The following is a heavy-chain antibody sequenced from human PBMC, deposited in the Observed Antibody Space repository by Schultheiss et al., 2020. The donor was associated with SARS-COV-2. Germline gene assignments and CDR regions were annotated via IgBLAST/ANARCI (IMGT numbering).Heavy chain of an antibody. Sequence: SETLSLTCAVSGGSISSGGYSWSWIRQPPGKGLEWIGYIYYSGSTYYNPSLKSRVTISVDTSKNQFSLKLSSVTAADTAVYYCARGPDYGDYGVWGQGTTVTVSS. CDR2: IYYSGST. D-gene: IGHD4-17*01. J-gene: IGHJ6*02. V-gene: IGHV4-30-2*05. CDR3: ARGPDYGDYGV. CDR1: GGSISSGGYS.